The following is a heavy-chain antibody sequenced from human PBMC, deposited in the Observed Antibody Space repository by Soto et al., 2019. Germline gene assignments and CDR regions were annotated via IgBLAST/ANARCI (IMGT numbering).Heavy chain of an antibody. Sequence: EVQLVESGGGLVQPGGSLRLSCAASGFTFSSYEMNWVRQAPGKGLEWVSYISSSGSTIYYADSVKGRFTISRDNAKNSLYLQMNSLRAEATAVYYCAREGLEANYYYYGMDVWGQGTTVTVSS. CDR3: AREGLEANYYYYGMDV. V-gene: IGHV3-48*03. J-gene: IGHJ6*02. D-gene: IGHD3-3*01. CDR1: GFTFSSYE. CDR2: ISSSGSTI.